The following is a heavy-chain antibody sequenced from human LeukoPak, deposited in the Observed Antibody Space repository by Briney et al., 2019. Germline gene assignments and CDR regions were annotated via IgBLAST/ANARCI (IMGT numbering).Heavy chain of an antibody. CDR1: GYSFTSYW. Sequence: GESLKISCKGSGYSFTSYWISWVRQMPGKGLEWMGRIDPIDSYTNYSPSFQGHVTISADKSNSTAYLQWSSLKASDTAMYYCARFLTVTTFDYWGQGTLVTVSS. CDR2: IDPIDSYT. V-gene: IGHV5-10-1*01. CDR3: ARFLTVTTFDY. D-gene: IGHD4-11*01. J-gene: IGHJ4*02.